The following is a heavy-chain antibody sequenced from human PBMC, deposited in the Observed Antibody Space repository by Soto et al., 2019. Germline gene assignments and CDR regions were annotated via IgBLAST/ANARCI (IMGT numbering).Heavy chain of an antibody. J-gene: IGHJ4*02. V-gene: IGHV1-3*01. D-gene: IGHD2-8*01. CDR3: ANALGLYYFDY. Sequence: EASVKVSCKASGYSFTSYAMHWVRQAPGQRLEWMGWINAGNGNTKYSQKFQGRITITRDTSASTAYMDLSSLRSEDTAVYYCANALGLYYFDYWGQGTLVTVS. CDR2: INAGNGNT. CDR1: GYSFTSYA.